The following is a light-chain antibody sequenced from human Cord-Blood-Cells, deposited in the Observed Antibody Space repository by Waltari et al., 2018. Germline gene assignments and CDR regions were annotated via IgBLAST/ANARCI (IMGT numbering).Light chain of an antibody. V-gene: IGLV3-1*01. Sequence: SYELTQPPSASVSPGQTASITCSGDKLGEKYACWYQQKPGLSPVLVIYQDSKRPSGLPERVSGSNAGNTATLTISGTQAMDEADYYCQAWDSSTWVFGGGTKLTVL. CDR3: QAWDSSTWV. J-gene: IGLJ3*02. CDR2: QDS. CDR1: KLGEKY.